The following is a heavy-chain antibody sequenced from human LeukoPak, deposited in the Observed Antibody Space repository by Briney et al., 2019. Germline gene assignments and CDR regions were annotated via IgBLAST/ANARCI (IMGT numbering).Heavy chain of an antibody. CDR3: ASAGWLTAAPYFDY. J-gene: IGHJ4*02. CDR1: GGTFSSYA. V-gene: IGHV1-69*05. CDR2: IVPIFGTA. D-gene: IGHD3-9*01. Sequence: ASVKVSCKASGGTFSSYAISWVRQAPGQGLEWMGGIVPIFGTANYAQKFQGRVTITTDESTSTAYMELSSLRSEDTAVYYCASAGWLTAAPYFDYWGQGTLVTVSS.